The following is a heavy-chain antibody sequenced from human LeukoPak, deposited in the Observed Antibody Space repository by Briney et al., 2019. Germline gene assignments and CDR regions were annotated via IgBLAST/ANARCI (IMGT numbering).Heavy chain of an antibody. CDR2: ISAYNGNT. V-gene: IGHV1-18*01. CDR3: AREPLGYCSSTSCAVPVDY. Sequence: GASVKVSCKASGYTFTSYGISWVRQAPGQGLEWMGWISAYNGNTNYAQKLQGRVTMTTDTSTSTAYMELRSLRSDDTAVYYCAREPLGYCSSTSCAVPVDYWGQGTLVTVSS. CDR1: GYTFTSYG. D-gene: IGHD2-2*01. J-gene: IGHJ4*02.